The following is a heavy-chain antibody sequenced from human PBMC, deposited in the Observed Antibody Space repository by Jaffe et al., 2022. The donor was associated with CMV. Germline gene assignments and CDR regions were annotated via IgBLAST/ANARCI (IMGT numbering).Heavy chain of an antibody. CDR3: TTRPPVSGVGGGSFGF. V-gene: IGHV3-15*01. CDR2: VLSKTAGGTS. J-gene: IGHJ4*02. D-gene: IGHD2-15*01. Sequence: EVQLVESGGDLVKPGGSLRLSCAASGFTFSDAWMTWVRQAPGKGLEWVGRVLSKTAGGTSDYATSVKGRFIISRDDSTNTLYLQMNSLQTDDTGLYFCTTRPPVSGVGGGSFGFWGRGTLVTVSS. CDR1: GFTFSDAW.